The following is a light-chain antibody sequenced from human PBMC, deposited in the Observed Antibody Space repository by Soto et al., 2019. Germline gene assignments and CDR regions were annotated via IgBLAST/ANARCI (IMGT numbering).Light chain of an antibody. CDR1: TSNIGSSS. CDR2: ENN. CDR3: ATWDDSLSVPV. Sequence: QSVLRQPPSASGTPGQSVTISCSGSTSNIGSSSVYWYQQLPGTAPKVFIYENNRRPSGVLDRYSGSKSGTSASLAISGLRSEDDSDYYCATWDDSLSVPVCVGGTKLTGL. V-gene: IGLV1-47*01. J-gene: IGLJ2*01.